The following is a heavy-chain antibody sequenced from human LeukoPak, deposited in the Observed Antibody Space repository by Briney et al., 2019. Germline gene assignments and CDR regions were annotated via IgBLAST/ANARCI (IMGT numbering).Heavy chain of an antibody. J-gene: IGHJ3*02. Sequence: GGSLRLSCVASGFTFRSAGMNWVRQAPGRGLEWVGRIKSKTDGGTTDYAAPVKGRFTISRDDSKTTLYLQMNSLQTEDTAVYYCARVITIFGVASPAFDIWGQGTMVTVSS. CDR2: IKSKTDGGTT. CDR3: ARVITIFGVASPAFDI. V-gene: IGHV3-15*01. D-gene: IGHD3-3*01. CDR1: GFTFRSAG.